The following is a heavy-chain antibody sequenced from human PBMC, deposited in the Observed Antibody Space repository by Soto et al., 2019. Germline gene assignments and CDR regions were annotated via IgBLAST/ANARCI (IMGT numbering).Heavy chain of an antibody. CDR1: GGTFSSYA. V-gene: IGHV1-69*01. Sequence: QVQLVQSGAEVKKPGSSVKVSCKASGGTFSSYAISWVRQAPGQGLEWMGGIIPIFGTANYAQKFQGRVTITADEAKSTAYMDLSSLRSEDTAVYSCARARIAAAGNYYYYGMDVWGQGTTVTV. J-gene: IGHJ6*02. D-gene: IGHD6-13*01. CDR3: ARARIAAAGNYYYYGMDV. CDR2: IIPIFGTA.